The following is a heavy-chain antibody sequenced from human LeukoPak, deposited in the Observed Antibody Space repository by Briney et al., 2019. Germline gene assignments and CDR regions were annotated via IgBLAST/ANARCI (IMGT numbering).Heavy chain of an antibody. CDR1: GGTFSSYA. D-gene: IGHD3-10*01. CDR2: IIPIFGTA. V-gene: IGHV1-69*05. Sequence: ASVKVSCKASGGTFSSYAISWVRQAPGQGLEWMGGIIPIFGTANYAQEFQGRVTITTDESTSTAYMELSILRSEDTAVYYCARGPQVWFGESNPYYYYYYMDVWGKGT. J-gene: IGHJ6*03. CDR3: ARGPQVWFGESNPYYYYYYMDV.